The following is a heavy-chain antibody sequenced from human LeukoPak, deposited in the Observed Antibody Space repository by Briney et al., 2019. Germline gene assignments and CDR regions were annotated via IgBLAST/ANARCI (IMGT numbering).Heavy chain of an antibody. CDR2: INDSGST. D-gene: IGHD3-9*01. Sequence: SETLSLTCAVYGGSFSGYYWSWIRQPPGKGLEWIGEINDSGSTNYNPSLKSRVTISVDTSKNQFSLKLSSVTAADTAVYYCARGGPYYDILTGYYLRVPFDYWGQGTLVTVSS. J-gene: IGHJ4*02. V-gene: IGHV4-34*01. CDR3: ARGGPYYDILTGYYLRVPFDY. CDR1: GGSFSGYY.